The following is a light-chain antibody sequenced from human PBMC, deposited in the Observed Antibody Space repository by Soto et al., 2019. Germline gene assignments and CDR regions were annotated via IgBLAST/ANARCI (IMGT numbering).Light chain of an antibody. J-gene: IGKJ2*01. V-gene: IGKV1-9*01. CDR1: QGISSY. CDR2: AAS. Sequence: DIQLTQSPSFLSASVGDRVTITCRASQGISSYLAWYQQKPGKAPNLLIYAASILQSGVPSRFSGSGSGTEFTLTISSLQPEDFATYYCQQLHDYPRTFGQGTKVDIK. CDR3: QQLHDYPRT.